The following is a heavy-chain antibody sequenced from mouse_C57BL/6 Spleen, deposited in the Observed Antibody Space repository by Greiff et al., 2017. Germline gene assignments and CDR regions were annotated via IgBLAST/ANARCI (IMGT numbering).Heavy chain of an antibody. V-gene: IGHV1-61*01. CDR1: GYTFTSYW. CDR2: IYPSDSET. CDR3: AREGAYYSNCHYFDY. D-gene: IGHD2-5*01. Sequence: QVQLQQPGAELVRPGSSVKLSCKASGYTFTSYWMDWVKQRPGQGLEWIGNIYPSDSETHYNQKFKDKATLTVDKSSSTAYMQLSSLTSEDSAVYYCAREGAYYSNCHYFDYWGQGTTLTVSS. J-gene: IGHJ2*01.